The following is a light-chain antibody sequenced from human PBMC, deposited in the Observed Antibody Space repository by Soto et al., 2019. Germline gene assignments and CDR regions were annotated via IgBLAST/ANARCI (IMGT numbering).Light chain of an antibody. Sequence: EIVLTQSPGTLYLSPGERATLSCRASQSVSSNYLAWYQQKRGQAPRLLIYAASARATGIPDRFSGSGSGTDFTLTISRLEPEDFAVYFCQQYASSPFAFGPGTIVDIK. V-gene: IGKV3-20*01. J-gene: IGKJ3*01. CDR2: AAS. CDR1: QSVSSNY. CDR3: QQYASSPFA.